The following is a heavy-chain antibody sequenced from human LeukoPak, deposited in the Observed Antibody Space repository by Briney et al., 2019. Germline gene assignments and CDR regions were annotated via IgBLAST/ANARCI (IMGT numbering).Heavy chain of an antibody. CDR1: GFTFSSYA. Sequence: GRSLRLSCAASGFTFSSYAMHWVRQAPGKGLEWVAVISYDGSNKYYADSVKGRFTISRDNSKNTLYLQMNSLRAEDTAVYYCARDGRYFDWLFLMDVWGQGTTVTASS. D-gene: IGHD3-9*01. CDR2: ISYDGSNK. CDR3: ARDGRYFDWLFLMDV. J-gene: IGHJ6*02. V-gene: IGHV3-30-3*01.